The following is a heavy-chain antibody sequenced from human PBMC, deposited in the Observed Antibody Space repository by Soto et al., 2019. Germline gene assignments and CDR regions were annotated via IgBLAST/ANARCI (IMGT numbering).Heavy chain of an antibody. CDR1: GFTFSTYA. CDR3: ARDGYSYGYVRYYYYGMDV. J-gene: IGHJ6*02. D-gene: IGHD5-18*01. V-gene: IGHV3-30-3*01. CDR2: ISYDGSNK. Sequence: GGSLRLSCAASGFTFSTYAMNWVRQAPGKGLEWVAVISYDGSNKYYADSVKGRFTISRDNSKNTLYLQMNSLRAEDTALYYCARDGYSYGYVRYYYYGMDVWGQGTTVTVSS.